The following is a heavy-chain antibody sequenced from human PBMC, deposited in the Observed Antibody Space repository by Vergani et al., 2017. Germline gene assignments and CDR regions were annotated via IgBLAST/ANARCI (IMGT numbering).Heavy chain of an antibody. J-gene: IGHJ5*02. CDR2: IYTSGST. D-gene: IGHD3-22*01. V-gene: IGHV4-61*02. Sequence: QVQLQESGPGLVKPSQTLSLTCTVSGGSISSGSYYWSWIRQPAGKGLEWIGRIYTSGSTNYNPSLKSRVTISVDTSKNQFSLKLSSGTAADTAVYYCARGARYYYDSSGQSEYWFDPWGQGTLVTVSS. CDR1: GGSISSGSYY. CDR3: ARGARYYYDSSGQSEYWFDP.